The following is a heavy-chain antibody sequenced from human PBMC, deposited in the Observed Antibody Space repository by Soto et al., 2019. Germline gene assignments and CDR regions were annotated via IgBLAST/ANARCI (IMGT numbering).Heavy chain of an antibody. CDR2: MHHSGST. V-gene: IGHV4-59*08. D-gene: IGHD3-22*01. CDR1: GVSITSHY. CDR3: ARSNSGYYKWFDP. Sequence: PSETLSLTCTVSGVSITSHYWSWIRQSPGKGLEWIAYMHHSGSTNYNPSLKSRVTVSIDTSKSQVSLKLSSVTAADTAIYYCARSNSGYYKWFDPWGQGTLVTVSS. J-gene: IGHJ5*02.